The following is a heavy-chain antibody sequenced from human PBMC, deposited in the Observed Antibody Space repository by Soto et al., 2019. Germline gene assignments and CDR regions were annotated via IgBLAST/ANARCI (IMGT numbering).Heavy chain of an antibody. CDR2: MNPNSGNT. J-gene: IGHJ4*02. CDR1: GYTFTSYD. CDR3: ASQASYSSSVVDY. D-gene: IGHD6-6*01. Sequence: ASVKVSCKASGYTFTSYDINWVRQATGQGLEWMGWMNPNSGNTGYAQKFQGRVTMTRNTSISTAYMELSSLRSEDTAVYYGASQASYSSSVVDYWGQGTLVTVSS. V-gene: IGHV1-8*02.